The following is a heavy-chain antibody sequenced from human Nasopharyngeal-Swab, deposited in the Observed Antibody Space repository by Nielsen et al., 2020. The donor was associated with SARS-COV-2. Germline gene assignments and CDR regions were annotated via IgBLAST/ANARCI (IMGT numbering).Heavy chain of an antibody. Sequence: WIRQPPGKGLEWIGYIYYSGSTYYNPSPKSRVTISVDTSKNQFSLKLSSVTAADTAVYYCARGRKQQLVLRWFDPWGQGTLVTVSP. CDR3: ARGRKQQLVLRWFDP. V-gene: IGHV4-31*02. CDR2: IYYSGST. J-gene: IGHJ5*02. D-gene: IGHD6-13*01.